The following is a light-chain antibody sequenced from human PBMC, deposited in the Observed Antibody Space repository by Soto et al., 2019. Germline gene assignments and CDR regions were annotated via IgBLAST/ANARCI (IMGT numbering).Light chain of an antibody. Sequence: QSVLTQSSSASASLGSSVKLTCTLSSGHSSYIIAWHQQQPGKAPRYLMKLEGSGSYNKGSGVPDRFSGSSSGADRYLTISNLQSEDEADYYCETWDSNSVVFGGATKLTV. CDR2: LEGSGSY. CDR1: SGHSSYI. CDR3: ETWDSNSVV. J-gene: IGLJ2*01. V-gene: IGLV4-60*03.